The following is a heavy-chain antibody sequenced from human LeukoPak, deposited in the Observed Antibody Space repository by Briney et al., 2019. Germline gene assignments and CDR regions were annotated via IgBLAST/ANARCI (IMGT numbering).Heavy chain of an antibody. Sequence: PGGSLRLSCSASGFTFSSYAMHWARQAPGKGLEYVSAISSNGGSTYYADSVKGRFTISRDNSKNTLYLQMSSLRAEDTAVYYCVKGEYDILTGYYTLGYWGQGTLVTVSS. D-gene: IGHD3-9*01. CDR1: GFTFSSYA. J-gene: IGHJ4*02. CDR3: VKGEYDILTGYYTLGY. V-gene: IGHV3-64D*06. CDR2: ISSNGGST.